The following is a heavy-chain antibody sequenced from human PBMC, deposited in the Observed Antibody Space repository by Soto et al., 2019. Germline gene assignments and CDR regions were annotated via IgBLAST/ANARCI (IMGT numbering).Heavy chain of an antibody. D-gene: IGHD3-10*01. CDR3: ARGGAMVRGVIRPYFDY. Sequence: QPPGKRLEWIGEINHSGSTNYNPSLKSRVTISVDTSKNQFSLKLSSVTAADTAVYYCARGGAMVRGVIRPYFDYWGQGTLVTVSS. J-gene: IGHJ4*02. CDR2: INHSGST. V-gene: IGHV4-34*01.